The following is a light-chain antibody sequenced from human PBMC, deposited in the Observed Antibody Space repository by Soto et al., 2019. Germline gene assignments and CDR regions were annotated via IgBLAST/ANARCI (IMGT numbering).Light chain of an antibody. CDR3: QPYYNWPLT. CDR1: QRVSNN. V-gene: IGKV3-15*01. J-gene: IGKJ1*01. Sequence: EIVMTQSPGTLSVSPGEGATLSCRASQRVSNNLAWYQHKPDQAPRLLIYGTSTTATGVPARFSGSGSGTEFTLTISSLQSEDFAVYYCQPYYNWPLTFGQGTRVEIK. CDR2: GTS.